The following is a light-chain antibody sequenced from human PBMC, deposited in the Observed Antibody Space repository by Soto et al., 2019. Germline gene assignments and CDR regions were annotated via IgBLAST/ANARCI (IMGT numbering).Light chain of an antibody. V-gene: IGKV1D-12*01. CDR2: AAS. CDR1: QGLSSW. CDR3: QQANSFPFT. J-gene: IGKJ4*01. Sequence: DIQMTQSPSSVSASVGDRVTITCRASQGLSSWLGWYQQKPGKAPTLLIYAASSLQSGVPSRFSGSGSGTDFTLTIRSLQPEDFATYYCQQANSFPFTFGGGTKVEIK.